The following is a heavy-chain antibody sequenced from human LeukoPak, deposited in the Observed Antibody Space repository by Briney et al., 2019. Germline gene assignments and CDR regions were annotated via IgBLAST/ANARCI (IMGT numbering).Heavy chain of an antibody. J-gene: IGHJ3*02. D-gene: IGHD3-3*02. Sequence: SETLSLTCAVYGGPFSGYYWSWIRQPPGKGLEWIGYIYYSGSTYYNPSLKSRVTISVDTSKNQFSLKLSSVTAADTAVYYCARGGRYPHFWSGSAFDIWGQGTMVTVSS. V-gene: IGHV4-30-4*08. CDR3: ARGGRYPHFWSGSAFDI. CDR1: GGPFSGYY. CDR2: IYYSGST.